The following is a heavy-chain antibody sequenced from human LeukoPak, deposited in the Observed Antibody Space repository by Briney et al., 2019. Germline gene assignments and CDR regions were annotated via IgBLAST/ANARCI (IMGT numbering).Heavy chain of an antibody. J-gene: IGHJ4*02. Sequence: PGGSLRLSCAASGFTFSSYAMSWVRQAPGKGLEWVSGISGSGGTTYYADSVKGRFTISRGNSKYTLYLQMNSLRAEDTAVYYCAKRSSPYTTSSGNDYWGQGTLVTVSS. CDR2: ISGSGGTT. CDR1: GFTFSSYA. V-gene: IGHV3-23*01. CDR3: AKRSSPYTTSSGNDY. D-gene: IGHD6-6*01.